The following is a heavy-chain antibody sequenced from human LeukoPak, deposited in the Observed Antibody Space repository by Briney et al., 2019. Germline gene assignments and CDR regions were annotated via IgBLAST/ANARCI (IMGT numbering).Heavy chain of an antibody. Sequence: SVKVSCKASGYTFTGYYMHWVRQAPGQGLEWMGGIIPIFGTANYAQKFQGRVTITADESTSTAYMELSSLRSEDTAVYYCAVLWFGEHTGGYYFDYWGQGTLVTVSS. CDR2: IIPIFGTA. D-gene: IGHD3-10*01. CDR1: GYTFTGYY. V-gene: IGHV1-69*13. CDR3: AVLWFGEHTGGYYFDY. J-gene: IGHJ4*02.